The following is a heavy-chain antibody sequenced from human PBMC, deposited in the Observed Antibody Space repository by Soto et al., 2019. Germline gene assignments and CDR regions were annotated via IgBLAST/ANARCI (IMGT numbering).Heavy chain of an antibody. J-gene: IGHJ6*02. CDR3: VKGGEDITSPYGMDV. D-gene: IGHD2-2*01. V-gene: IGHV3-21*06. CDR2: ISTGGTYL. Sequence: GCLRLSCVASGFSFRTHTLVWVRQAPGKGLEWVSYISTGGTYLEYAHSVKGRFTISRDDAADSVFLQMNSLKGDDTAVYYCVKGGEDITSPYGMDVWGQGTTVTVSS. CDR1: GFSFRTHT.